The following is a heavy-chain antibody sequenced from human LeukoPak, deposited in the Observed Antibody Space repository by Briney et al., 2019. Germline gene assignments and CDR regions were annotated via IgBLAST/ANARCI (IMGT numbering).Heavy chain of an antibody. D-gene: IGHD5-18*01. J-gene: IGHJ4*02. CDR2: ISHDGII. CDR3: ARDHDGYDY. CDR1: GFTFSSYV. Sequence: PGGSLRLSCETAGFTFSSYVMHWVRRTPGKGLVWVSRISHDGIISYADSVKGRFTISRDNAKNTLILQMNSLRVEDTAVYYCARDHDGYDYWGQGILVTVSS. V-gene: IGHV3-74*01.